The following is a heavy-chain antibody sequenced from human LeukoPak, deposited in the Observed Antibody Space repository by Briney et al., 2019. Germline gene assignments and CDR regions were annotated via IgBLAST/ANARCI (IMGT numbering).Heavy chain of an antibody. Sequence: GGSLRLSCAASGFTFSSYWMSWVRQAPGKGLEWVANIKQDGSEKYYVDSVKGRFTISRDNAKSSLYLQMNSLRAEDTAVYYCASSKWELLECFDYWGQGTLVTVSS. CDR1: GFTFSSYW. J-gene: IGHJ4*02. V-gene: IGHV3-7*01. CDR2: IKQDGSEK. CDR3: ASSKWELLECFDY. D-gene: IGHD1-26*01.